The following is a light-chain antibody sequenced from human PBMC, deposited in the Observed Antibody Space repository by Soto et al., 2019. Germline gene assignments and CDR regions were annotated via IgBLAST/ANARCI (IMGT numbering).Light chain of an antibody. Sequence: DIQMTQSPSSLSASIGDRVTITCRASQGIRNDLGWFQQKPGKAPKRLIYSASSLESGVPSRFSGSGSGTEFTLTLSSLQPEDSATYYCLQYKSSPLTFGQGTKLEIK. V-gene: IGKV1-17*01. CDR3: LQYKSSPLT. CDR1: QGIRND. CDR2: SAS. J-gene: IGKJ2*01.